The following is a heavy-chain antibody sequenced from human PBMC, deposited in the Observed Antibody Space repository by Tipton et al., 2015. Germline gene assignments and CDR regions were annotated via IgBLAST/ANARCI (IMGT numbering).Heavy chain of an antibody. V-gene: IGHV4-61*01. J-gene: IGHJ6*02. CDR3: ARVGYYYGSGSYYHYYYYYGMDV. CDR1: GGSVTSGSYY. CDR2: IYYSGST. Sequence: TLSLTCTVSGGSVTSGSYYWNWIRQPPGKGLEWIGYIYYSGSTNYNPSLKSRVTISVDTSKNQFSLKLSSVTAADTAVYYCARVGYYYGSGSYYHYYYYYGMDVWGQGTTVTVSS. D-gene: IGHD3-10*01.